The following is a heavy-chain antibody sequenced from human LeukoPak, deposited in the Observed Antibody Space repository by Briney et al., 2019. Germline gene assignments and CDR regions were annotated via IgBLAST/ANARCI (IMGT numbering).Heavy chain of an antibody. J-gene: IGHJ4*02. D-gene: IGHD1-7*01. CDR3: ARDRGITGTTQSDY. Sequence: GGSLRLSCAVSGITLSNYGMSWVRQAPGKGLEWVAGLSGSGGGTNYADSVQSRFTISRDNPKNTLYLQMNSLRAEDTAVYYCARDRGITGTTQSDYWGQGTLVTVSS. CDR2: LSGSGGGT. CDR1: GITLSNYG. V-gene: IGHV3-23*01.